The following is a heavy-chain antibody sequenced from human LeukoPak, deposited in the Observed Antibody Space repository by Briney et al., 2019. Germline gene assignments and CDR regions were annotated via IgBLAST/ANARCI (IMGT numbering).Heavy chain of an antibody. Sequence: SETLSLTCAVYGGSFSGYYWSWIRQPPGEGLEWIGEINHSGSTNYNPSLKSRVTISVDTSKNQFSLKLSSVTAADTAVYYCAELGITMIGGVWGKGTTVTISS. CDR3: AELGITMIGGV. J-gene: IGHJ6*04. CDR2: INHSGST. D-gene: IGHD3-10*02. V-gene: IGHV4-34*01. CDR1: GGSFSGYY.